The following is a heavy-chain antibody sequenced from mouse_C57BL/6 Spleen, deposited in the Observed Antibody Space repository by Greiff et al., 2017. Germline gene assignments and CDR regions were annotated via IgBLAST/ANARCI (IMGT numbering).Heavy chain of an antibody. CDR3: ARGGEGYYFDY. J-gene: IGHJ2*01. CDR1: GYTFTDSY. V-gene: IGHV1-26*01. CDR2: INPTHGGT. Sequence: EVQLQQSGPELVKPGASVKISCKASGYTFTDSYLNWVKQSHGKSLEWIGHINPTHGGTSYNPKFTGKATLTVDKSSSTAYMELRSLTSEDSAVYYCARGGEGYYFDYWGQGTTLTVSS.